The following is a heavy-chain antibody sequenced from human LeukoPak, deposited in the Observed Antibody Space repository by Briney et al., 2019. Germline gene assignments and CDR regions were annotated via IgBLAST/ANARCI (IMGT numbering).Heavy chain of an antibody. D-gene: IGHD3-10*01. Sequence: SETLSLTCTVSGGSIRSYYWSWIRQPPGKRLEWIGYISDSGSTNYNPSLKSRVTISVDTPKSQFSLKLSSVTAADTAVYYCARSVWSGDPFDYWGRGTLVTVSS. CDR2: ISDSGST. V-gene: IGHV4-59*01. CDR3: ARSVWSGDPFDY. J-gene: IGHJ4*02. CDR1: GGSIRSYY.